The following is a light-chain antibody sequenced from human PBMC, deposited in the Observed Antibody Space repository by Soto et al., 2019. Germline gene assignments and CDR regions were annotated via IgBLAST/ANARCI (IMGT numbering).Light chain of an antibody. CDR2: DAS. Sequence: DIQMTQSPSTLSASVGDRVTMTCRARQSISKWLAWYQQKPGTAPKLLIYDASNLESGVPSRFSGSGSGTEFALTIRSPQPDDFATYYCQQYDSYSPLTFGGGTKVEIK. V-gene: IGKV1-5*01. CDR1: QSISKW. J-gene: IGKJ4*01. CDR3: QQYDSYSPLT.